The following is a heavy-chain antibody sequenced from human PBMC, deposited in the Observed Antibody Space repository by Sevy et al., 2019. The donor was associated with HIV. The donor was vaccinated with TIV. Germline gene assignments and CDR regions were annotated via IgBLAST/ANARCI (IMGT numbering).Heavy chain of an antibody. CDR1: GFTFSTYN. Sequence: GGSLRLSCAASGFTFSTYNMNWVRQAPGKGLEWVSSIWSSSSYIYYADSVKGRFTISRDNAKNTLYLQMNSLIVEETTVYYCARDRSYGSFIDYWGQGTLVTVSS. J-gene: IGHJ4*02. CDR3: ARDRSYGSFIDY. CDR2: IWSSSSYI. D-gene: IGHD5-18*01. V-gene: IGHV3-21*01.